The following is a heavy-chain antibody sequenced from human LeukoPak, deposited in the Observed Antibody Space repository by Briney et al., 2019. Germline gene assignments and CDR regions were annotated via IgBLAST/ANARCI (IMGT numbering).Heavy chain of an antibody. V-gene: IGHV3-73*01. CDR1: GFSLSDSA. J-gene: IGHJ4*02. D-gene: IGHD3-22*01. CDR2: IRSKPNNYAT. Sequence: GGSLRLSCAASGFSLSDSAMHWVRQASGKGLEWVGRIRSKPNNYATAYAASVKGRFTISRDDSKNTAYLQMNSLKTEDTAVYYCTTSPYDSSGYADYWGQGTLVTVSS. CDR3: TTSPYDSSGYADY.